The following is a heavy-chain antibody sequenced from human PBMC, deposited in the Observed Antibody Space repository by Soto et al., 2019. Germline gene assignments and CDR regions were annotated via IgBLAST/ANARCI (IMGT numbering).Heavy chain of an antibody. D-gene: IGHD6-6*01. CDR3: AKGSSSVYYYYYGIDV. CDR2: LSWNRGSI. CDR1: GFTFDGFA. Sequence: GGSLRLSCVASGFTFDGFAMHWVRQAPGKGLGWVSGLSWNRGSIVYGASVKGLFTISRDNAKNSLYLQMNSLRTEDTAVYYCAKGSSSVYYYYYGIDVWGQGTTVTVSS. J-gene: IGHJ6*02. V-gene: IGHV3-9*01.